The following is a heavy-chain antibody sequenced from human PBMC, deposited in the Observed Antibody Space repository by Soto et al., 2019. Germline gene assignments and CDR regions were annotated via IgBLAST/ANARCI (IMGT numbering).Heavy chain of an antibody. J-gene: IGHJ3*02. Sequence: SETLSLTCTVSGGSISSSSYYWGWIRQPPGKGLEWIGSIYYSGSTYYNPSLKSRVTISVDTSKNQFSLKLSSVTAADTAVYYCARHRGAQATDAFDIWGQGTMVTVSS. V-gene: IGHV4-39*01. CDR3: ARHRGAQATDAFDI. CDR1: GGSISSSSYY. CDR2: IYYSGST. D-gene: IGHD1-26*01.